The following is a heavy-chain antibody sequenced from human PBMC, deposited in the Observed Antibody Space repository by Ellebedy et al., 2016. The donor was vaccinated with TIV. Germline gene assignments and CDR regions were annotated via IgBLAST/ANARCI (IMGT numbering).Heavy chain of an antibody. CDR3: ARRTSGDIDY. Sequence: SETLSLXXAVYGESFSGHYWSWIRQSSGKGLEWIGEISHTGSPNYNPSFKSRVVMSVDTSKNQFSLKLTSVTAADTAAYYCARRTSGDIDYWGQGMLVTVSS. V-gene: IGHV4-34*01. CDR1: GESFSGHY. CDR2: ISHTGSP. D-gene: IGHD3-9*01. J-gene: IGHJ4*02.